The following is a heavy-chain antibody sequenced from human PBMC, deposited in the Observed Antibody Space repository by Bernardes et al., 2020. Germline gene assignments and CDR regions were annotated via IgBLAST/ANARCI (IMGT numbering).Heavy chain of an antibody. V-gene: IGHV4-34*01. CDR1: GGSFSGYY. Sequence: SETLSLTCAVYGGSFSGYYWSWIRQPPGKGLEWIGEINHSGSTNYNPSLKSRVTISVDTSKNQFSLKLSSVTAADTAVYYCARGRGDYGRSPPLDYWGQGTLVTVSS. J-gene: IGHJ4*02. CDR2: INHSGST. CDR3: ARGRGDYGRSPPLDY. D-gene: IGHD4-17*01.